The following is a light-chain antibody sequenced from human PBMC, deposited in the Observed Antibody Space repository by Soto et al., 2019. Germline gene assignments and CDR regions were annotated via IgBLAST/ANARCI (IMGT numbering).Light chain of an antibody. Sequence: QSALTQPASVSGSPGQSITISCTGTNSDVGSYNLVSWYQQHPGKAPKLMIYEGSKRPSGVSNRFSGSKSGNTASPTISGLQAEDEADYYCCSYAGSVVFGGGTKLTVL. J-gene: IGLJ2*01. V-gene: IGLV2-23*01. CDR1: NSDVGSYNL. CDR2: EGS. CDR3: CSYAGSVV.